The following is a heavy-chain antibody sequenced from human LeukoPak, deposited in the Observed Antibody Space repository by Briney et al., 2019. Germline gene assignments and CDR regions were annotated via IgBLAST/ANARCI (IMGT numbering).Heavy chain of an antibody. CDR3: AKDLSGYDSFVQFDY. Sequence: GGSLRLSCAASGFTFSSYAMSWVRQAPGKGLEWVSAISGSGGSTYYADSVKGRFTISRDNSKNTLYLQMNSLRAKDTAVYYCAKDLSGYDSFVQFDYWGQGTLVTVSS. CDR2: ISGSGGST. V-gene: IGHV3-23*01. D-gene: IGHD5-12*01. J-gene: IGHJ4*02. CDR1: GFTFSSYA.